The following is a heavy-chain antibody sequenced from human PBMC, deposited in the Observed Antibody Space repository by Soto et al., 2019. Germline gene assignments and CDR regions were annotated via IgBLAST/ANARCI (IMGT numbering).Heavy chain of an antibody. J-gene: IGHJ4*02. CDR2: IYYSGST. CDR1: GGSISSYY. D-gene: IGHD6-19*01. Sequence: SETLSLTCTVSGGSISSYYWSWIRQPPGKGLEWIGYIYYSGSTNYNPSPKSRVTISVDTSKNQFSLKLSSVTAADTAVYYCARGGSGLASDYWGQGTLVTVSS. CDR3: ARGGSGLASDY. V-gene: IGHV4-59*01.